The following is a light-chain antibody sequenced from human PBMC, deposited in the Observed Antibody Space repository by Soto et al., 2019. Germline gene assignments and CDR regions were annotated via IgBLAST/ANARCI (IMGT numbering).Light chain of an antibody. Sequence: QSVLTQPPSASGTPGQRVTISCSGSSSNIGSHTVNWYQQLPGTAPKLLIYNNNQRPSGVPDRFSGSKSGTSASLAISGLQSEDEADYYCAAWDDSLNGVVFGGGTQLTVL. V-gene: IGLV1-44*01. J-gene: IGLJ2*01. CDR3: AAWDDSLNGVV. CDR2: NNN. CDR1: SSNIGSHT.